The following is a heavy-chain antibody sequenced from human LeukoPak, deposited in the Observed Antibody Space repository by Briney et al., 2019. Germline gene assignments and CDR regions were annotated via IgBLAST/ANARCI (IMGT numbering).Heavy chain of an antibody. CDR2: IRYDGSNK. J-gene: IGHJ4*02. CDR1: GLTFSSYG. V-gene: IGHV3-30*02. CDR3: ATLRYYDFWSGYSEASDY. D-gene: IGHD3-3*01. Sequence: GGSLRLSCAASGLTFSSYGMHWVRQAPGKGLEWVAFIRYDGSNKYYADSVKGRFTISRDNSKNTLYLQMNSLRAEDTAVYYCATLRYYDFWSGYSEASDYWGQGTLVTVSS.